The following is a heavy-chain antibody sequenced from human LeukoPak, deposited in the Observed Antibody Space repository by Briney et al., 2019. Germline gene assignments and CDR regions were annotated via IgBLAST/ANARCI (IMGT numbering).Heavy chain of an antibody. V-gene: IGHV4-31*03. CDR1: GGSISSGGYY. CDR3: ARVLEIGDYVDY. Sequence: SQTLSLTCTVSGGSISSGGYYWSWIRQHPGKGLEWIGYIYYSGSTYYNPSLKSRVTMSVGTSKNQFSLKLSSVTAADTAVYYCARVLEIGDYVDYWGQGTLVTVSS. D-gene: IGHD4-17*01. CDR2: IYYSGST. J-gene: IGHJ4*02.